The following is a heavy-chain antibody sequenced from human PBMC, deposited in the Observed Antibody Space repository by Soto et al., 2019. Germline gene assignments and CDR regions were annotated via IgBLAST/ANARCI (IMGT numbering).Heavy chain of an antibody. J-gene: IGHJ6*02. CDR1: GGTFSSYA. CDR2: IIPIFGTA. V-gene: IGHV1-69*06. CDR3: ARGGAGYCSSTSCHRGYYYYGMDV. Sequence: SVKVSCKASGGTFSSYAISWVRQAPGQGLEWMGGIIPIFGTANYAQKFQGRVTITADKSTSTAYMELSSLRSEDTAVYYCARGGAGYCSSTSCHRGYYYYGMDVWGQGTTVTSP. D-gene: IGHD2-2*01.